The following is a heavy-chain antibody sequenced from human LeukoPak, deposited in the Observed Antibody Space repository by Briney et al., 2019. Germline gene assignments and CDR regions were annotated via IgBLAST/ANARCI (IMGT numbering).Heavy chain of an antibody. D-gene: IGHD7-27*01. CDR2: INHSGST. CDR3: ARKPSGDPDAFDI. V-gene: IGHV4-34*01. Sequence: SETLSLTCAVYGGSFSGYYWSWIRQPPGKGLEWIGEINHSGSTNYNPSLKSRVTISVDTSKNQFSLKLSSVTAADTAVYYCARKPSGDPDAFDIWGQGTMVTVSS. J-gene: IGHJ3*02. CDR1: GGSFSGYY.